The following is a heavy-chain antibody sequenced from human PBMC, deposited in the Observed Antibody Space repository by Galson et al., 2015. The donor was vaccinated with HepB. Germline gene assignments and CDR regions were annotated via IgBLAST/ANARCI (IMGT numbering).Heavy chain of an antibody. Sequence: SLRLSCAASGFTFSRENMHWVRPTPGKGLEWLAIISPDGIITFYPESLKGRFTISRDNSKNTLYLQMNSLRPEDTAVYYCARDFRWNFDYWGQGISVTVSS. V-gene: IGHV3-30-3*01. J-gene: IGHJ4*02. CDR3: ARDFRWNFDY. CDR2: ISPDGIIT. D-gene: IGHD2-15*01. CDR1: GFTFSREN.